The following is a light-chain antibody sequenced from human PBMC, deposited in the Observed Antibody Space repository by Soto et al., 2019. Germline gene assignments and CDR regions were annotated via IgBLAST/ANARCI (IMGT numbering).Light chain of an antibody. CDR2: DTS. CDR3: QHYGNSRGT. CDR1: QSVSGSY. Sequence: EIVLTQSPGTLSLSPGERAILSCRASQSVSGSYLAWYQQKPGQAPRLLIYDTSSRATGIPDRFGGSGSGADVTLTISRLEPEDFAVYYCQHYGNSRGTFGGGTKVEIK. V-gene: IGKV3-20*01. J-gene: IGKJ4*01.